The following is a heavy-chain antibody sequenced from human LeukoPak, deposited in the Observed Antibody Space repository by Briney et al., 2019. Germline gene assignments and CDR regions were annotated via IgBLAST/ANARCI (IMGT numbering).Heavy chain of an antibody. D-gene: IGHD2-15*01. CDR2: INPNSGGT. J-gene: IGHJ4*02. CDR1: GYTFTGYY. Sequence: ASVKVSCKASGYTFTGYYMHWVRQAPGQGLEWMGWINPNSGGTNYAQKFQGRVTMTRDTSISTAYMKLSRLRSDDTAVYYCARGVVVVAAIDYWGQGTLVTVSS. V-gene: IGHV1-2*02. CDR3: ARGVVVVAAIDY.